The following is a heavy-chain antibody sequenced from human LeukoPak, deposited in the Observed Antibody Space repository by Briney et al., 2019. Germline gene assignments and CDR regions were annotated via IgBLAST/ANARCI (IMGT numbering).Heavy chain of an antibody. D-gene: IGHD4-23*01. J-gene: IGHJ4*02. CDR2: IHPNSGKT. V-gene: IGHV1-8*01. CDR3: ARGHYGGNRYFDI. Sequence: ASVKVSCKASGYTFRSYEINWVRQAPGQGLEWVGWIHPNSGKTGYAQRFQGRVTMTRDSSTETAFMELSSLKFDDTAIFYCARGHYGGNRYFDIWGQGTLVSVSS. CDR1: GYTFRSYE.